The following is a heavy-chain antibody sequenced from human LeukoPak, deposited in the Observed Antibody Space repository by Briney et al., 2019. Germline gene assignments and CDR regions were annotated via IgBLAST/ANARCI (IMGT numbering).Heavy chain of an antibody. V-gene: IGHV3-30*18. CDR2: ISYDGSNK. CDR3: AKDSGDSSGWYNGFDI. Sequence: GGSLRLSCAASRFTFSSYGMHWVRQAPGKGLEWVAVISYDGSNKYYADSVKGRFTISRDNSKNTLYLQMNSLRAEDTAVYYCAKDSGDSSGWYNGFDIWGQGTMVTVSS. CDR1: RFTFSSYG. D-gene: IGHD6-19*01. J-gene: IGHJ3*02.